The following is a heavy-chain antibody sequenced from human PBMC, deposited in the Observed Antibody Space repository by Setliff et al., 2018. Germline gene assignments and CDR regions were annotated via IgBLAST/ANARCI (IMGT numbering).Heavy chain of an antibody. CDR3: ARDVEDITYYYESSGYYRDY. CDR2: ISAYNGTT. D-gene: IGHD3-22*01. V-gene: IGHV1-18*01. CDR1: GYTFTSYG. Sequence: ASVKVSCKTSGYTFTSYGISWVRQAPGQGLEWMGWISAYNGTTNYAQKLQGRVTMTTDTSTSTAYMELRGLRSDDTAVYYCARDVEDITYYYESSGYYRDYWGQRTLVTVSS. J-gene: IGHJ4*02.